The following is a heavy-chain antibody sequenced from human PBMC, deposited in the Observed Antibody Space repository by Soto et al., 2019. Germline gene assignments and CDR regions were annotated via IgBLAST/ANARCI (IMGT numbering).Heavy chain of an antibody. J-gene: IGHJ4*02. CDR3: AKKSLGSITLPALYYFDY. Sequence: EVQLVESGGGLVKPGGSLRLSCAASGFTISGAWMNWVRQAPGKGLEWVGRIKTKTQGETTDYAAPVKGRFTISRDDSENTLSLHMNSLKIEDTAVYYCAKKSLGSITLPALYYFDYWGQGTLVTVSS. V-gene: IGHV3-15*07. D-gene: IGHD7-27*01. CDR2: IKTKTQGETT. CDR1: GFTISGAW.